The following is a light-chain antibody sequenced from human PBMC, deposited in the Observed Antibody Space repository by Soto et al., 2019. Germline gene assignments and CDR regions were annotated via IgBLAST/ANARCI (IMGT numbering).Light chain of an antibody. CDR1: LDIRNE. V-gene: IGKV1-6*01. J-gene: IGKJ2*01. Sequence: AIQVTQSPSSLSASVGDRVTITCRASLDIRNELDWYQQKPGKAPKRLIYDASTLQDWVPSRFSGDGSGTEFTLTITSLRAEDVALYYCQQYYGPPYTFGQGTTLEI. CDR3: QQYYGPPYT. CDR2: DAS.